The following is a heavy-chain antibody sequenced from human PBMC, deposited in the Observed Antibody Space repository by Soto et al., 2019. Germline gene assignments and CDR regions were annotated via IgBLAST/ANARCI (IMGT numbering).Heavy chain of an antibody. CDR1: GFSLSTSGVG. Sequence: QITLKESGPTLVKPTQTLTLTCTFSGFSLSTSGVGVGWIRHPPGKALEWLALFYWDDDKRYSPSLKSRLTITKDTSKTQMVLTMNNMDPVATATYYCAHNLPGHSSSWYGLVDPWGQGTLVTVSS. J-gene: IGHJ5*02. D-gene: IGHD6-13*01. CDR2: FYWDDDK. CDR3: AHNLPGHSSSWYGLVDP. V-gene: IGHV2-5*02.